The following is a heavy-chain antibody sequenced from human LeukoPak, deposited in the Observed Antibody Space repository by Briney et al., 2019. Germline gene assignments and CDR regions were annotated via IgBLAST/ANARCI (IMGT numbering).Heavy chain of an antibody. CDR3: AREMDTAMALDY. D-gene: IGHD5-18*01. CDR1: GYTFTSYY. Sequence: GASVKVSCRASGYTFTSYYMHWVRQAPGQGLEWMGIINPSGGSTSYARKFQGRVTMTRDTSTSTVYMELSSLRSEDTAVYYCAREMDTAMALDYWGQGTLVTVSS. CDR2: INPSGGST. J-gene: IGHJ4*02. V-gene: IGHV1-46*01.